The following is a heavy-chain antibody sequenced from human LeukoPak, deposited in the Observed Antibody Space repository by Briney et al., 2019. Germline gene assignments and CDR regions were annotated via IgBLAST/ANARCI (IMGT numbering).Heavy chain of an antibody. V-gene: IGHV1-18*01. J-gene: IGHJ4*02. CDR3: ARDPSNSSGYHAHFDS. D-gene: IGHD3-22*01. CDR2: ISCYNGDT. Sequence: ASARVSCKASGYTFTHHGISWVRQAPGQGLEWMGGISCYNGDTIYAQNVQDRVILTTDASTRTVYIELRNLRSDDTAMYYCARDPSNSSGYHAHFDSWGQGTLITVSS. CDR1: GYTFTHHG.